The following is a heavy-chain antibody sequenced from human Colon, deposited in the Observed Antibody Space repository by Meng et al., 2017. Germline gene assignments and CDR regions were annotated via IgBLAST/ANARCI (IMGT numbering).Heavy chain of an antibody. D-gene: IGHD3-3*01. CDR3: ARSYYDSWSGSLVGFDY. CDR2: ISTNTGNP. V-gene: IGHV7-4-1*02. Sequence: QGHWVQAVSDFEKPGASVRVSCKASGYTFTSYAMNLVRQAPGQGLEWMGWISTNTGNPTYAQGFTGRFVFSLDTSVNTAYLQISSLKAEDTAVYYCARSYYDSWSGSLVGFDYWGQGTLVTVSS. CDR1: GYTFTSYA. J-gene: IGHJ4*02.